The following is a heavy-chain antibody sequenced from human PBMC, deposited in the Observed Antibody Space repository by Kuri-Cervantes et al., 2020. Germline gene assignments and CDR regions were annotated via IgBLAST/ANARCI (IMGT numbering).Heavy chain of an antibody. J-gene: IGHJ4*02. CDR3: ARDAYGGGSGIFGY. Sequence: SETLSLTCTVSGGSISSSSYYWGWIRQPPGKGLEWIGRIYTSGSTNYNPSLKSRVTISEDTSKNQFSLKLSSVTAADTAVYYCARDAYGGGSGIFGYWGQGTLVTVSS. CDR1: GGSISSSSYY. CDR2: IYTSGST. V-gene: IGHV4-61*02. D-gene: IGHD4-23*01.